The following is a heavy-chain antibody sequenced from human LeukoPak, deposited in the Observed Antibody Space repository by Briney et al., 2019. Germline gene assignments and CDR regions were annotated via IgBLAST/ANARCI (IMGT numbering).Heavy chain of an antibody. CDR2: ISWDGGRA. CDR1: AFTIDDYT. CDR3: AKDSGRGIDFFDY. V-gene: IGHV3-43*01. D-gene: IGHD3/OR15-3a*01. J-gene: IGHJ4*02. Sequence: RGSLRLSCAASAFTIDDYTMHSVRQAPRKDLEWVSLISWDGGRAYYADSVKGRFTISRDNSRKSLYLQMSFLGSEGTALYYCAKDSGRGIDFFDYWGQGTLVSVSS.